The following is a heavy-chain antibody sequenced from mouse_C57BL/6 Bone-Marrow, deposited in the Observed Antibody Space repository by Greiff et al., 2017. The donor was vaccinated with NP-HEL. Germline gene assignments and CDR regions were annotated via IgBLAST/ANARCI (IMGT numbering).Heavy chain of an antibody. D-gene: IGHD1-1*02. V-gene: IGHV1-15*01. Sequence: QVQLQQSGAELVRPGASVTLSCKASGYTFTDYEMHWVKQTPVHGLEWIGAIAPETGGTAYNQKFKGKAILTADKSSSTAYMELRSLTSEDSAVYYCTGWAYYFDYWGQGTTLTVSS. J-gene: IGHJ2*01. CDR3: TGWAYYFDY. CDR1: GYTFTDYE. CDR2: IAPETGGT.